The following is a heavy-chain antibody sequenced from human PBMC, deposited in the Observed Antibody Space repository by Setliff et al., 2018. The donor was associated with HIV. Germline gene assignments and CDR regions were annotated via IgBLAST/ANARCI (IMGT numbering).Heavy chain of an antibody. Sequence: GASVKVSCKASEDTFNSYTIHWVRQTPGQGLEWMGRTIPVLSMPNFALKFQGRGSIFADKSTSTAYLGLNGLTSEDTAIYYCATSFGSGVAPFDNWGQGTLVTVS. CDR2: TIPVLSMP. CDR3: ATSFGSGVAPFDN. J-gene: IGHJ4*02. CDR1: EDTFNSYT. V-gene: IGHV1-69*02. D-gene: IGHD3-10*01.